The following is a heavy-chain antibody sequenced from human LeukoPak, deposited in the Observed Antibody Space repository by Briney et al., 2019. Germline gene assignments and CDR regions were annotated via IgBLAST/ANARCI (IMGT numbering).Heavy chain of an antibody. CDR1: GFTFSSYG. Sequence: GGSLRLSCAASGFTFSSYGMHWVRQAPGEGLEWVAFISFDEKTKEYADSVKGRFIISRDNSKNTLYLQMNSLRGEDTAVYYCAKDPYTTMAPTGSGYYFDYWGQGTLVTVSS. V-gene: IGHV3-30*18. D-gene: IGHD5-18*01. J-gene: IGHJ4*02. CDR3: AKDPYTTMAPTGSGYYFDY. CDR2: ISFDEKTK.